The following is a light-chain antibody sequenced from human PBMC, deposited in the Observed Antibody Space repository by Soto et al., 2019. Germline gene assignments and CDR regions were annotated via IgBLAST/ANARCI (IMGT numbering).Light chain of an antibody. CDR1: QSISSY. V-gene: IGKV1-39*01. CDR2: AAS. CDR3: QQSYSTQYT. J-gene: IGKJ2*01. Sequence: DIQMTQSPSSLSASVGDRVTITCRASQSISSYLNWYQQKPGKAPKLLIYAASSLQSGVPSRFSGSGSETDFTLTISSLQPEDFATYYCQQSYSTQYTFRQGTKLEIK.